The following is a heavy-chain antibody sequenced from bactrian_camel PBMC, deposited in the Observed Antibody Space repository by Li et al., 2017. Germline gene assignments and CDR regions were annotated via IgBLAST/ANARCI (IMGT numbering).Heavy chain of an antibody. Sequence: VESGGGLVQPGGSLRLSCVASGFSFSSSYMSWVRQAPGKGPEWVSTIYSGGSSTYYADSVQGRFTISKDNAKKTVYLEMNSLKPEDTAMYYCAADDGRYTWAFGYWGQGTQVTVS. D-gene: IGHD1*01. CDR1: GFSFSSSY. CDR2: IYSGGSST. V-gene: IGHV3S40*01. CDR3: AADDGRYTWAFGY. J-gene: IGHJ6*01.